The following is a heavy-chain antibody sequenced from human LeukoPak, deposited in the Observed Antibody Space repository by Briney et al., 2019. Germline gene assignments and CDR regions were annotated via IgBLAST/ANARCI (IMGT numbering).Heavy chain of an antibody. CDR1: GFTFSNYW. CDR2: VKQDESER. CDR3: TRVVDSSSSRYQAMPY. J-gene: IGHJ4*02. D-gene: IGHD2-2*01. Sequence: GGSLRLSCAASGFTFSNYWMSWVRQAPGKGLEWVANVKQDESERYYVDSVRGRFTISRDNAKRSLYLRMDSLRAEDTAMYFCTRVVDSSSSRYQAMPYWGRGTLVTVSS. V-gene: IGHV3-7*01.